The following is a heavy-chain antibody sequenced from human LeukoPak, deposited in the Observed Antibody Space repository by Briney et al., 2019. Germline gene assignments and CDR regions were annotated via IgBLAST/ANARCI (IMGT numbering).Heavy chain of an antibody. V-gene: IGHV3-21*01. CDR2: ISSSSNDI. CDR1: GFTFSSYS. Sequence: GGSLRLSCAASGFTFSSYSMNWVRQAPGKGLEWVSSISSSSNDIYYADSVRGRFTISRDNAKNSLYLQMNSLRAEDTAVYYCARDLDYWGQGTLVTVSS. J-gene: IGHJ4*02. CDR3: ARDLDY.